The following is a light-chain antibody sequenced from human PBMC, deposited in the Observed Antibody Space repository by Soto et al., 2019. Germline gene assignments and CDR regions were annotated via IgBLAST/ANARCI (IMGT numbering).Light chain of an antibody. CDR1: SSDVGSYNL. Sequence: QSALTQPASVSGSPGQSITISCTGTSSDVGSYNLVSWYQQHPGKAPKLMIYEGSKRPSGVSNRFSGSKSGNTASLTISGLQAEDEADYYCSSSTSSSTVVFGGGTKLTVL. CDR2: EGS. J-gene: IGLJ3*02. CDR3: SSSTSSSTVV. V-gene: IGLV2-14*02.